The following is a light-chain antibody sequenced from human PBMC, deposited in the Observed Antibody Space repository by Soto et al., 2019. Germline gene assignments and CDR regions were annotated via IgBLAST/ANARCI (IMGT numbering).Light chain of an antibody. J-gene: IGLJ1*01. Sequence: QSALTQPASVSGSPGQSITISCTGTSSDVGGYDYVSWYQQHPGRPPKLVISDVTNRPSGVSNRFSGSKSGNTASLTISGLQAEDEAVYYCSSYTISRTPYVFGPGIKLTVL. CDR1: SSDVGGYDY. V-gene: IGLV2-14*03. CDR2: DVT. CDR3: SSYTISRTPYV.